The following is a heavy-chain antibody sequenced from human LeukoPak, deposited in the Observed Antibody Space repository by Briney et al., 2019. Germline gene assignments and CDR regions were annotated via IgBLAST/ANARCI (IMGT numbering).Heavy chain of an antibody. CDR3: AAASTTGTTPGHPRYYFDY. CDR1: GFTFTSSA. J-gene: IGHJ4*02. Sequence: GASVKVSCKASGFTFTSSAMQWVRQARGQRLEWIGWIVVGSGNTNYAQKFQERVTITRDMSTSTAYMELSSLRSEDTAVYYCAAASTTGTTPGHPRYYFDYWGQGTLVTVSS. D-gene: IGHD1-1*01. CDR2: IVVGSGNT. V-gene: IGHV1-58*02.